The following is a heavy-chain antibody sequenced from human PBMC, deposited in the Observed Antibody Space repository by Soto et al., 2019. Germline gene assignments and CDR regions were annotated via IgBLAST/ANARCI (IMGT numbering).Heavy chain of an antibody. J-gene: IGHJ4*02. CDR3: ARAYGDYVFDY. D-gene: IGHD4-17*01. CDR1: SDSVSSSSYT. Sequence: SETLSLTCTVSSDSVSSSSYTWGWIRQPPGKGPEWIGSIYSSGSTYYNPSLNSRVTVSVDTSKNQFSLKVTSVTAADTAVYYCARAYGDYVFDYWGQGTLVTVSS. V-gene: IGHV4-39*07. CDR2: IYSSGST.